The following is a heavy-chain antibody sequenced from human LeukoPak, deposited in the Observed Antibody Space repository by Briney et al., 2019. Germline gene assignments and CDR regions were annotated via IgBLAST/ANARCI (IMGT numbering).Heavy chain of an antibody. CDR1: GFTVSSNY. Sequence: PGGSLRLSCAASGFTVSSNYMSWVRQAPGKGLEWVSVIYSGGSTYYADSVKGRFTISRDNSKNTLYLQMNSLRAEDTAVYYCARERDGYNYFNYWGQGTLVTVSS. D-gene: IGHD5-12*01. CDR2: IYSGGST. CDR3: ARERDGYNYFNY. V-gene: IGHV3-66*01. J-gene: IGHJ4*02.